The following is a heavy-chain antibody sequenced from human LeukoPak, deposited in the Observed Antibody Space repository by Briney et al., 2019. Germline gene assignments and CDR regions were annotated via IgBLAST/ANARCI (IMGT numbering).Heavy chain of an antibody. J-gene: IGHJ4*01. Sequence: PSETLSLTCTVSGDSISSTSYYWDWIRQPPGKGRVWIGSIYNSGTTYYNPSLKSRVTISVDTSKNQFSLKVSSVTAADTAVYYCASRVYGLGSFNYWGQGTLVTVSS. V-gene: IGHV4-39*01. CDR2: IYNSGTT. CDR3: ASRVYGLGSFNY. CDR1: GDSISSTSYY. D-gene: IGHD3-10*01.